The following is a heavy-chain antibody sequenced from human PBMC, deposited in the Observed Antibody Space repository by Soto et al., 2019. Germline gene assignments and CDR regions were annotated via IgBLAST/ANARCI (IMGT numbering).Heavy chain of an antibody. D-gene: IGHD2-8*01. CDR1: GGSISSGDYY. J-gene: IGHJ4*02. CDR3: ARARNTNPLRLDY. Sequence: TVSGGSISSGDYYWSWIRQPPGKGLEWIGYIYYSGSTYYNPSLKSRVTISVDTSKNQFSLKLSSVTAADTAVYYCARARNTNPLRLDYWGQGTLVTAPQ. CDR2: IYYSGST. V-gene: IGHV4-30-4*01.